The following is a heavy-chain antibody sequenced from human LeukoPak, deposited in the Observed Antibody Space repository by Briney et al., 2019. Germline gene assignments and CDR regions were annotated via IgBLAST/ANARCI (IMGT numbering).Heavy chain of an antibody. Sequence: SETLSLTCTVSGGSISNYYWSWIRQPPGKGLEWIGRIYTSGSTNYNPSLKSRVTMSVDTSKNQFPLKLNSVTAADTAVYYCARGIVPGYYFDYWGQGTLVTVSS. CDR3: ARGIVPGYYFDY. CDR1: GGSISNYY. CDR2: IYTSGST. V-gene: IGHV4-4*07. D-gene: IGHD1-26*01. J-gene: IGHJ4*02.